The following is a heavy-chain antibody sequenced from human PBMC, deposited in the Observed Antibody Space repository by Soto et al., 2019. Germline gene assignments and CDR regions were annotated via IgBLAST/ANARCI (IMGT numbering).Heavy chain of an antibody. CDR3: ARDAYSYGYSYYYGIDV. V-gene: IGHV3-33*01. J-gene: IGHJ6*02. CDR2: IWYDGSNK. Sequence: GSSLRLSSAASGFTFSSYGMHWVRQAAGTGLEWVEVIWYDGSNKYYADSVKCRFTISRDNSKNTLYLQMNSLRAESMAAYYCARDAYSYGYSYYYGIDVWAQGTTVTVSS. D-gene: IGHD5-18*01. CDR1: GFTFSSYG.